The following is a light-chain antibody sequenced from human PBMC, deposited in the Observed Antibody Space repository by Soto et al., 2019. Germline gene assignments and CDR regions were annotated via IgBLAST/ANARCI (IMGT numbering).Light chain of an antibody. Sequence: QSALTQPASVSGSPGQSITISCTGTSSDVGSYILVSWYQQHPGKAPKVIIYEVIKRPSGVSNRISGSKSGNTASLTISGLQAEDEADYYCCSYAGSTSLVFGGGTKVTVL. V-gene: IGLV2-23*02. CDR3: CSYAGSTSLV. CDR2: EVI. CDR1: SSDVGSYIL. J-gene: IGLJ2*01.